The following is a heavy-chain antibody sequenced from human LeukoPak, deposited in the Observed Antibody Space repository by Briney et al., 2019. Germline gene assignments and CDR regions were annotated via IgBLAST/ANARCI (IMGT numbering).Heavy chain of an antibody. Sequence: PGGSLRLSCAASGFTVSSNYMSWVRQAPGKGLEWVSVIYSGGSTYYADSVKGRFTISRDNSKNTLYLQMNSLRAEDTAVYYCARHGYSSDWYGMFDYWGQGTLVTVSS. V-gene: IGHV3-53*01. CDR2: IYSGGST. CDR1: GFTVSSNY. D-gene: IGHD6-19*01. CDR3: ARHGYSSDWYGMFDY. J-gene: IGHJ4*02.